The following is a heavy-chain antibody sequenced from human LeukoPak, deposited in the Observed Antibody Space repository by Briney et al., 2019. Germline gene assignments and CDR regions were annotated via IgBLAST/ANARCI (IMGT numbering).Heavy chain of an antibody. D-gene: IGHD2-2*01. Sequence: GGSLRLSCAASGFTFSSYSMNWVRQAPGKGLEWISYINSNSDTVHYSNSVEGRFTISRDNAKNSLYLQMNSLRAEDTAMYYCARDTRGESDYWGHGTLVTVSS. V-gene: IGHV3-48*04. J-gene: IGHJ4*01. CDR1: GFTFSSYS. CDR2: INSNSDTV. CDR3: ARDTRGESDY.